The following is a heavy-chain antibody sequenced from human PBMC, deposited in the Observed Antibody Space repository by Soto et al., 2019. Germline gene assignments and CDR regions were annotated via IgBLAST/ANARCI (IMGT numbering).Heavy chain of an antibody. V-gene: IGHV4-31*03. Sequence: QVQLQESGPGLVKPSQTLSLTCTVSGGSISSGGYYWSWIRQHPGKGLEWIGYIYYSGSTYYNPSLESRVTISVDTSKNQFSLKLSSVTAADTAVYYCARGRRDAYYMDVWGKGTTVTVSS. J-gene: IGHJ6*03. D-gene: IGHD3-10*01. CDR3: ARGRRDAYYMDV. CDR1: GGSISSGGYY. CDR2: IYYSGST.